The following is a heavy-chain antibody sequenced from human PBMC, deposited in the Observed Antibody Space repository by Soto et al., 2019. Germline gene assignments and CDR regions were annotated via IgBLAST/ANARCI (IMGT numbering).Heavy chain of an antibody. D-gene: IGHD3-10*01. CDR1: GYTFTSYT. J-gene: IGHJ4*02. Sequence: QVQLEQSGAEVKKPGASVKVSCKTSGYTFTSYTLHWVRQAPGQGLEWMGWINAGNGREKYSQRFQDRVSLSTDKSAPTAYMELRSLRSEDTAMYYCARGGGWVGEASFDSWGQGTLVTVSS. CDR2: INAGNGRE. V-gene: IGHV1-3*01. CDR3: ARGGGWVGEASFDS.